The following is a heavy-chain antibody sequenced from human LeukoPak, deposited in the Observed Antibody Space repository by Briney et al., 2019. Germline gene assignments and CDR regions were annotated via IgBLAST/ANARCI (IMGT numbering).Heavy chain of an antibody. CDR3: AKGGITPDY. CDR2: IWYDGSDK. V-gene: IGHV3-33*06. Sequence: GGSLRLSCAASGFTFSDSGMHWVRQAPGKGLEWVAIIWYDGSDKYYAESAEGRFTISRDNSKNTLYLQMNSLRAEDTAVYYCAKGGITPDYWGQGTLVAVSA. D-gene: IGHD4-23*01. CDR1: GFTFSDSG. J-gene: IGHJ4*02.